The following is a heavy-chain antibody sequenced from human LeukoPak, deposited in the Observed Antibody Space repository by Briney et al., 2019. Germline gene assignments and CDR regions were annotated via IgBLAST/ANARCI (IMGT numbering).Heavy chain of an antibody. J-gene: IGHJ6*03. V-gene: IGHV3-23*01. Sequence: PGGSLRRSCAASGFTFSSYAMSWVRQAPGKGLEGVSAISGSGGSTYYADSVKGRYTISRDNSKNTLYLQMNSLRAEDTAVYYCAKDGKYYDFWSGYYSRSYYYYMDVWGKGTTVTVSS. D-gene: IGHD3-3*01. CDR1: GFTFSSYA. CDR3: AKDGKYYDFWSGYYSRSYYYYMDV. CDR2: ISGSGGST.